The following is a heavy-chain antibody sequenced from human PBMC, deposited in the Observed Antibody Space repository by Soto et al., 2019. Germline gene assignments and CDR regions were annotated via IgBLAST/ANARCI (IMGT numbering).Heavy chain of an antibody. CDR2: IYHSGRT. V-gene: IGHV4-4*02. D-gene: IGHD1-26*01. CDR3: TTKTVGLKFSFQS. J-gene: IGHJ4*02. CDR1: GASVSSGGW. Sequence: QVQLQESGPGLVEPSGTLSLTCTVSGASVSSGGWWTWLRQPPGKGLEWIGEIYHSGRTNYNPSLKSRVSMSLDNSKNQFTLRLNYVTAAETALYYCTTKTVGLKFSFQSWGQGTLVTVSS.